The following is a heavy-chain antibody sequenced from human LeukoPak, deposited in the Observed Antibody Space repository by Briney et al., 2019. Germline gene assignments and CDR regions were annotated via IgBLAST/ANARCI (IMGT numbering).Heavy chain of an antibody. CDR2: ITPIFGTA. Sequence: SVKVSCKASGGTFSSYAISWVRQAPGQGLEWMGGITPIFGTANYAQKFQGRVTITADESTSTAYMELSSLRSEDTAVYYCARPMSPYYYYGMDVWGQGTTVTVSS. CDR1: GGTFSSYA. CDR3: ARPMSPYYYYGMDV. J-gene: IGHJ6*02. V-gene: IGHV1-69*13. D-gene: IGHD3-22*01.